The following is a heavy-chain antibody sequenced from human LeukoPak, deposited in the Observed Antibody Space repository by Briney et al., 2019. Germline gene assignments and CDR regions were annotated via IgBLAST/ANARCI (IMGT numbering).Heavy chain of an antibody. D-gene: IGHD3-10*01. CDR2: INPSGGST. V-gene: IGHV1-46*01. CDR1: GYTFSSYY. J-gene: IGHJ3*02. Sequence: ASVNVSCKASGYTFSSYYMHWVRQAPGQGLEGMGIINPSGGSTSYPQNFQGRVTMTRDTSTSTVYMELSRLRSDDTAVYYCARTPPMGSGSYRDAFDIWGQGTMVTVSS. CDR3: ARTPPMGSGSYRDAFDI.